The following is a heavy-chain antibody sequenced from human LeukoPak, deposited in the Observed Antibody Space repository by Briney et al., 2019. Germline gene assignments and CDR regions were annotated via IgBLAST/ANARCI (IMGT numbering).Heavy chain of an antibody. J-gene: IGHJ4*02. CDR2: INQDGSTK. CDR3: TRDFAFQQFDY. Sequence: GRSLRLSCASTGFSCSNSWMTWVRQAPGHGTEWLANINQDGSTKNYVDAVGGRFTISRDNAKNSLYLQMNSLRAEDTAVYYCTRDFAFQQFDYWGQGTLVTVSS. V-gene: IGHV3-7*01. D-gene: IGHD1/OR15-1a*01. CDR1: GFSCSNSW.